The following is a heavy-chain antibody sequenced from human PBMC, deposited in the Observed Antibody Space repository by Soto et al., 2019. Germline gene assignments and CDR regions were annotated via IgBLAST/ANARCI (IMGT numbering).Heavy chain of an antibody. Sequence: ASVKVSCKASGYTFTSYAMHWVRQAPGQRLEWMGWINAGNGNTKYSQKLQGRVTMTTDTSTSTAYMELRSLRSDDTAVYYCATPGDIGAFDSWGQGTMVPVSS. D-gene: IGHD5-12*01. CDR2: INAGNGNT. CDR1: GYTFTSYA. CDR3: ATPGDIGAFDS. V-gene: IGHV1-3*01. J-gene: IGHJ3*02.